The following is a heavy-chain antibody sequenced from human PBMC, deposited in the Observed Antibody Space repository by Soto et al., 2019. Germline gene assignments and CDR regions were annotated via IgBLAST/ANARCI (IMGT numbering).Heavy chain of an antibody. CDR3: AKASLVTSGLDV. V-gene: IGHV3-11*01. CDR1: GVKFRDYH. CDR2: IGSSGSPI. J-gene: IGHJ6*02. Sequence: SLIVSCASSGVKFRDYHRSLILQAPGKGPEFVSYIGSSGSPIYYADSVKGRFTTSRDNARNSLYLQMNSLRVEDTAVYYCAKASLVTSGLDVCGQGTTVTVSS. D-gene: IGHD2-8*02.